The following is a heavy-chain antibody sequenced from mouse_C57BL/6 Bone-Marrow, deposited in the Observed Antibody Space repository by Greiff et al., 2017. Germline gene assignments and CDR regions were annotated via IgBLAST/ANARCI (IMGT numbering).Heavy chain of an antibody. CDR3: ARPYYDPYWYFDV. J-gene: IGHJ1*03. CDR1: GFTFSSYG. V-gene: IGHV5-6*02. D-gene: IGHD2-4*01. Sequence: EVKLEESGGDLVKPGGFLKLSCAASGFTFSSYGMSWVRQTPDKRLEWVATISSGGSYTYYPDSVKGRFTISRDNAKNTLYLQMRSLKSEDTAMYYCARPYYDPYWYFDVWGTGTTVTVSS. CDR2: ISSGGSYT.